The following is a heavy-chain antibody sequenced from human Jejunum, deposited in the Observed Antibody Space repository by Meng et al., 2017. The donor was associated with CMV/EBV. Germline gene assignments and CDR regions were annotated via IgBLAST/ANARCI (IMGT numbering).Heavy chain of an antibody. CDR1: GFTFSSHS. D-gene: IGHD1-1*01. CDR2: ISSTSSTT. CDR3: ARNPPGKGFIDY. Sequence: AASGFTFSSHSMNWVRQAPGKGLEWVSYISSTSSTTHYADSMKGRFTISRDNAKISLYLQMNSLRGEDTAVYYCARNPPGKGFIDYWGQGTLVTVSS. J-gene: IGHJ4*02. V-gene: IGHV3-48*04.